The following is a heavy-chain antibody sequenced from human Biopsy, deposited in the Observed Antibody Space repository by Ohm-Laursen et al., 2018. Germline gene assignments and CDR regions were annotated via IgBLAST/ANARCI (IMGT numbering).Heavy chain of an antibody. CDR1: GRTFSNYG. Sequence: SSVKVSCKAPGRTFSNYGVNWVRQAPGQGLEWLGGNIPILGTGNYAQKFQDRVTVAADTSTSTATMELRSLRSDDTAVYYCATKLTGYFHHWGQGTLVSVSS. CDR2: NIPILGTG. D-gene: IGHD3-9*01. CDR3: ATKLTGYFHH. V-gene: IGHV1-69*06. J-gene: IGHJ1*01.